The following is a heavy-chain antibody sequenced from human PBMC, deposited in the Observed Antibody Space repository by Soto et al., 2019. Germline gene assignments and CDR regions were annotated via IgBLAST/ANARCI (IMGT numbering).Heavy chain of an antibody. Sequence: EVQLVESGGGLVQPGGSLRLSCAASGFTFSSNWMHWVRQAPGKGLVWVSRINSDGSTTSYADSVKGRFTISRDTAKNTLYLQMSSLRAEDTAVYYGARADCYCFDYWGQGTLVTVSS. CDR2: INSDGSTT. J-gene: IGHJ4*02. CDR3: ARADCYCFDY. D-gene: IGHD2-21*02. V-gene: IGHV3-74*01. CDR1: GFTFSSNW.